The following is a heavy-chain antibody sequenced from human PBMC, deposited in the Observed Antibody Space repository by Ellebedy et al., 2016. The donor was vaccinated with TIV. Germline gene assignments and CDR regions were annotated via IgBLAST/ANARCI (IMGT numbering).Heavy chain of an antibody. Sequence: AASVKVSCKASGGTFSSYAISWVRQAPGQGLEWMGGIIPIFGTANYAQKFQGRVTITADESTSTAYMELSSLRSEDTAVYYCARSRQKWHYYDSSGYLDYWGQGTLVTVSS. V-gene: IGHV1-69*13. CDR1: GGTFSSYA. D-gene: IGHD3-22*01. CDR2: IIPIFGTA. J-gene: IGHJ4*02. CDR3: ARSRQKWHYYDSSGYLDY.